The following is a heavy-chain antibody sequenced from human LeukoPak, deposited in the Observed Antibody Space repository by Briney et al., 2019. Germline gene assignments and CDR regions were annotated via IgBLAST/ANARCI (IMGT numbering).Heavy chain of an antibody. Sequence: SQTLSLTCTVSGGSISSGSYYWSWIRQPAGKGLEWIGRIYTSGSTNYNPSLKSRVTISVDTSKNQFSLKLSSVTAADTGVYYCARERGSGGAGRESGNFDYWGQGTLVTVSS. CDR1: GGSISSGSYY. V-gene: IGHV4-61*02. D-gene: IGHD1-26*01. CDR2: IYTSGST. J-gene: IGHJ4*02. CDR3: ARERGSGGAGRESGNFDY.